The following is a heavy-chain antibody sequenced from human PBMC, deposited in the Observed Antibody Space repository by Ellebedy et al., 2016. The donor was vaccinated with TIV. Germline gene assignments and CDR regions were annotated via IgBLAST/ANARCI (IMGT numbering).Heavy chain of an antibody. CDR2: INPNSGGT. CDR1: GYTFTGYY. V-gene: IGHV1-2*02. CDR3: AREMQWLRLRLDYYYYGMDV. Sequence: AASVKVSCKASGYTFTGYYMHWVRQAPGQGLEWMGWINPNSGGTNYAQKFQGRVTMTRDTSISTAYMEMSRLRSDDTAVYYCAREMQWLRLRLDYYYYGMDVWGQGTTVTVSS. J-gene: IGHJ6*02. D-gene: IGHD6-19*01.